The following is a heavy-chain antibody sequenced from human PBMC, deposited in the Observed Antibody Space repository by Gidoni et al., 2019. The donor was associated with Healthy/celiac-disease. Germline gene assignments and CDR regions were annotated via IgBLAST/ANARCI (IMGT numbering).Heavy chain of an antibody. CDR1: GFTFSSYE. CDR3: ARGGDSVSSGWYDPYFDY. J-gene: IGHJ4*02. D-gene: IGHD6-19*01. V-gene: IGHV3-48*03. Sequence: EVQLVESGGCLVQPGGSLRLSCAASGFTFSSYEMNWVRQAPGKGLEWVSYISSSGSTIYYADSVKGRFTISRDNAKNSLYLQMNSLRAEDTAVYYCARGGDSVSSGWYDPYFDYWGQGTLVTVSS. CDR2: ISSSGSTI.